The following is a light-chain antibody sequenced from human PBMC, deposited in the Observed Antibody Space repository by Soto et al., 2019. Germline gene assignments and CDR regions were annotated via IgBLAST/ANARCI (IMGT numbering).Light chain of an antibody. Sequence: EIVLTQSPATLSLSPGERATLSCRASQSVSSYLAWYQQKPGQAPRLLIYDASNRATGIPPRFSGSGSGTDFTLTISRLEPDDFAVYYCQQPSNWPPIFTFGPGTKVDIK. J-gene: IGKJ3*01. V-gene: IGKV3-11*01. CDR1: QSVSSY. CDR2: DAS. CDR3: QQPSNWPPIFT.